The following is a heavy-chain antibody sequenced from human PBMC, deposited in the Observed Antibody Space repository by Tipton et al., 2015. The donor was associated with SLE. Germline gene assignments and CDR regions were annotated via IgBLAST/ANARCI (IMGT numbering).Heavy chain of an antibody. CDR3: ARDSHTDYGDFYVDS. CDR1: GVSISRGNYF. CDR2: IFSTGIT. Sequence: TLSLTCSVSGVSISRGNYFWTWIRQPAGKGLEWVGHIFSTGITDYNPSLKSRVSISADTSKNQFSLNLDSMTAADTAVYYCARDSHTDYGDFYVDSWGQGTLVTVSS. J-gene: IGHJ4*02. V-gene: IGHV4-61*09. D-gene: IGHD4-17*01.